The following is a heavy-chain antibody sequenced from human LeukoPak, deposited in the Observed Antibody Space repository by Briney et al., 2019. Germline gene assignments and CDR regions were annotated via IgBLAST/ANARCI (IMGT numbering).Heavy chain of an antibody. CDR3: ATRTGGKGIAAAGYDC. V-gene: IGHV1-24*01. Sequence: ASVKVSRKVSGYTLTELSMHWVRQAPGKGLEWMGGFDPEDGETIYAQKFQGRVTMTEDTSTDTAYMELSSLRSEDTAVYYCATRTGGKGIAAAGYDCWGQGTLVTVSS. J-gene: IGHJ4*02. CDR1: GYTLTELS. CDR2: FDPEDGET. D-gene: IGHD6-13*01.